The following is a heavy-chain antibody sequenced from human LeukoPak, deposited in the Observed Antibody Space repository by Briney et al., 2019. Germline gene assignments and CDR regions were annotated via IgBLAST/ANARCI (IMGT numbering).Heavy chain of an antibody. Sequence: GGSLRLSCAASGFTVSSNYMSWVRQAPGKGLEWVSVFYKSDFTSHADSVKGRFSISRDNSKNTLYLQMNSLRAEDTAVYYCARGITDYSGYDYWGQGTLVTVSS. CDR3: ARGITDYSGYDY. CDR2: FYKSDFT. CDR1: GFTVSSNY. J-gene: IGHJ4*02. D-gene: IGHD5-12*01. V-gene: IGHV3-66*01.